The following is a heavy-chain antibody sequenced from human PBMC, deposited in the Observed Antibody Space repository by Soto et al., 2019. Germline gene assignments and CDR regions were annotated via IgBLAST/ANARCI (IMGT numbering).Heavy chain of an antibody. Sequence: PSETLSLTCAVYGGSISSNKWWSWVRQPPGKGLEWIGEIYHSGSTNYNPSLKSRVTISLDKSKNQFSLKLTSVTAPDSAVYYCARDDHIVVVPTSLGAMDVWGQGTTVTVSS. CDR2: IYHSGST. CDR3: ARDDHIVVVPTSLGAMDV. V-gene: IGHV4-4*02. CDR1: GGSISSNKW. J-gene: IGHJ6*02. D-gene: IGHD2-2*01.